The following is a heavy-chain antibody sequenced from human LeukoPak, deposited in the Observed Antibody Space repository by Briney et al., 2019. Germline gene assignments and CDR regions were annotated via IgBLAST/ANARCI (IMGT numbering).Heavy chain of an antibody. D-gene: IGHD3-10*01. V-gene: IGHV4-39*01. J-gene: IGHJ5*02. Sequence: PSETLSLTCTVSGGSISSSSYYWGWIRQPPGKGLEWIGSIYYSGSTYYNPSLKSRVTISVDTSKNQFSLKLSSVTAADTAVYYCATLYYYGSGSYRYNWFDPWGQGTLVTVSS. CDR2: IYYSGST. CDR3: ATLYYYGSGSYRYNWFDP. CDR1: GGSISSSSYY.